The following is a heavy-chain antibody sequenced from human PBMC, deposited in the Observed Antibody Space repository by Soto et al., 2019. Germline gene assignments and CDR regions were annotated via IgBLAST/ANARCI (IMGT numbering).Heavy chain of an antibody. V-gene: IGHV3-30*18. J-gene: IGHJ6*02. D-gene: IGHD1-7*01. CDR2: ISYDGSNK. CDR1: GFTFSSYG. Sequence: PGGSLRLSCAASGFTFSSYGMHWVRQAPGKGLEWVAVISYDGSNKYYADSVKGRFTISRDNSKNTLYLQMNSLRAEDTAVYYCAKDDWNYVHYYCGMDVWGQGTTVTVSS. CDR3: AKDDWNYVHYYCGMDV.